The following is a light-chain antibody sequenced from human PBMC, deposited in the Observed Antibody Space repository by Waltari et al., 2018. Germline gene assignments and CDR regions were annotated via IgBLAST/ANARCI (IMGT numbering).Light chain of an antibody. CDR1: SSDVGGHNY. Sequence: QSALTQPPSASGSPGQSVAISCTGTSSDVGGHNYVSWYQQHPGKAPKVMIYEVSKRPSGVPDRFSGSKSGNPASLTVSGLQADDEADYYCSSYAGGNNLVFGGGTKLTVL. CDR2: EVS. CDR3: SSYAGGNNLV. V-gene: IGLV2-8*01. J-gene: IGLJ3*02.